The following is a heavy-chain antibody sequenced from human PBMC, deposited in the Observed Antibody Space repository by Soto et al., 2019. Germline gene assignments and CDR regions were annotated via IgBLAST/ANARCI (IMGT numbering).Heavy chain of an antibody. D-gene: IGHD5-12*01. V-gene: IGHV3-23*01. CDR2: ISGSASST. J-gene: IGHJ4*02. Sequence: EVQLLESGGGLVQPGGSLRLSCAASGFTFIDYAMTWVRQAPGKGLEWVSSISGSASSTFYAGSVKGRFTISRDNSRNTVSLQMNSLRAEDTAVYYCAKASSTISPDYWGQGTLVTVSS. CDR1: GFTFIDYA. CDR3: AKASSTISPDY.